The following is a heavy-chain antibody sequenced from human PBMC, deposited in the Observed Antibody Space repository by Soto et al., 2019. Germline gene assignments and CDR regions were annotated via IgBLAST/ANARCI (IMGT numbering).Heavy chain of an antibody. CDR3: ARDSGGGDCYSS. V-gene: IGHV4-59*01. CDR2: IYYSGST. CDR1: GGSISSYY. J-gene: IGHJ4*02. D-gene: IGHD2-21*02. Sequence: SETLSLTCTVSGGSISSYYWSWIRQPPGKGLEWIGYIYYSGSTNYNPSLKSRVTISADTSKNQFSLKLSSVTAADTAVYYCARDSGGGDCYSSWGQGTLVTVSS.